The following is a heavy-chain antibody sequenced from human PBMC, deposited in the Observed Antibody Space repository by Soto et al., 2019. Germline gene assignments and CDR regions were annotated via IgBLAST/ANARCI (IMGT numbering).Heavy chain of an antibody. J-gene: IGHJ4*02. V-gene: IGHV4-59*13. CDR3: ARGIAIHRRKGGADSSSWYHFEN. Sequence: SATXSLTCTFSVFSIMPYDFIWIRHTPGKGRECIGYVYYSGATNYNPSLKSRVTISLDTSKSQFSLRLTSVTAADTAVYYCARGIAIHRRKGGADSSSWYHFENWGQGSRVTVSS. CDR2: VYYSGAT. D-gene: IGHD6-13*01. CDR1: VFSIMPYD.